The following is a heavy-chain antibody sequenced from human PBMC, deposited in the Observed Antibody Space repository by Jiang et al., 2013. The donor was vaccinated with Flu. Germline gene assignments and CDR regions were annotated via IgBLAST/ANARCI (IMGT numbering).Heavy chain of an antibody. CDR2: ITSSSSYT. D-gene: IGHD2-8*01. CDR3: ARANPGRDYYYGMDV. J-gene: IGHJ6*02. Sequence: QLVESGGDLVKPGGSLRLSCAASGFTFSDYYMSWIRQAPGKGLEWVSYITSSSSYTNYADSVKGRFTISRDNAKNSLYLRMNSLRDEDTAVYYCARANPGRDYYYGMDVWGQGTTVTVSS. CDR1: GFTFSDYY. V-gene: IGHV3-11*05.